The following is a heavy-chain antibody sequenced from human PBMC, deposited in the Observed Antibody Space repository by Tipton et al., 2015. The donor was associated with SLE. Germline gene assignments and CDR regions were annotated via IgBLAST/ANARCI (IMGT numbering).Heavy chain of an antibody. CDR3: ARGWSYYDL. CDR1: GFPFSTYV. D-gene: IGHD3-3*01. CDR2: ISGSGDST. V-gene: IGHV3-23*01. J-gene: IGHJ4*02. Sequence: SLRLSCAASGFPFSTYVMSWVRQAPGKGLEWVSGISGSGDSTYSGDSVKGRFTISRDNSKKTLYLQMGSLRTEDMAVYYCARGWSYYDLWGQGTLVTVSS.